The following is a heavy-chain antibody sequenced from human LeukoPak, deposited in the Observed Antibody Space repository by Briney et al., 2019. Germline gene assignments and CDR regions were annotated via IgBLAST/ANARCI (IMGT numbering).Heavy chain of an antibody. CDR1: GYTFTSYG. V-gene: IGHV1-18*01. J-gene: IGHJ5*02. D-gene: IGHD2-15*01. CDR2: ISAYNGNT. CDR3: ARYCSGGSCWRWFDP. Sequence: GASVKVSCKASGYTFTSYGISWVRQAPGQGLEWMGWISAYNGNTNYAQKLQGRVTMTTDTSTSTAYMELGSLRSGDTAVYYCARYCSGGSCWRWFDPWGQGTLVTVSS.